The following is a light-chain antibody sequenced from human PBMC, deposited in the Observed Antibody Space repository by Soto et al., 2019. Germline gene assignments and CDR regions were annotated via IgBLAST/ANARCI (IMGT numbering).Light chain of an antibody. J-gene: IGLJ2*01. Sequence: QSVLTQPPSVSGAPGQRVTISCTGSSSNIGAGYNVYWYQQLPGTAPKLFIYGNSNRPSGVPDRFSGSKSGTSASLAITGLQAEDEADYYCQSYDTSLTVIFGGGTQLTVL. CDR3: QSYDTSLTVI. CDR1: SSNIGAGYN. V-gene: IGLV1-40*01. CDR2: GNS.